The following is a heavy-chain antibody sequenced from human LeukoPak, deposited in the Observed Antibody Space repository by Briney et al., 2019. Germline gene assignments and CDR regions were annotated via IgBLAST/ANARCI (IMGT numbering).Heavy chain of an antibody. J-gene: IGHJ6*02. CDR2: IAYDTSNQ. CDR3: AKGQGQYSPLRNYGMDV. Sequence: GRSLRLSCAASGFTFSTYGMNWVRQAPGKGLEWVAAIAYDTSNQYYAESVKGRFTISRDNSKNTLYLLMNSLRPEDTAVYYCAKGQGQYSPLRNYGMDVWGHGTTVTASS. V-gene: IGHV3-30*18. CDR1: GFTFSTYG. D-gene: IGHD2-21*01.